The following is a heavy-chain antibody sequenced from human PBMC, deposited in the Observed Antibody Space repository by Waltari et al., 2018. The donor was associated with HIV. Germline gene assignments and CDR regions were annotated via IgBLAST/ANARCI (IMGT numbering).Heavy chain of an antibody. CDR2: IYWNDDK. V-gene: IGHV2-5*01. D-gene: IGHD3-9*01. CDR1: GFSLRTSGVG. Sequence: QITLKESGPTLVKPTQTLTLTCTFSGFSLRTSGVGVGWVRQPPGKALEWLALIYWNDDKRYSPSLKSRLTITKDTSKNQVVLTMTNMDPVDTATYYCAHRSYDILTGYTYYFDYWGQGTLVTVSS. CDR3: AHRSYDILTGYTYYFDY. J-gene: IGHJ4*02.